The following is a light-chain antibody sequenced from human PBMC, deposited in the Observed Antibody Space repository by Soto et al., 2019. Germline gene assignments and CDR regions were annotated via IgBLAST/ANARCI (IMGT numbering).Light chain of an antibody. CDR1: QGITNA. V-gene: IGKV1D-13*01. Sequence: AIQLTQSPSSLSASVGDRVTITCRASQGITNALAWYQQKPGKAPKLLISIASSLESGVPSRFSGSGSGTDFTLTISSLQPEDFATYFCQQFNNYPITFGQGTRLEIK. J-gene: IGKJ5*01. CDR2: IAS. CDR3: QQFNNYPIT.